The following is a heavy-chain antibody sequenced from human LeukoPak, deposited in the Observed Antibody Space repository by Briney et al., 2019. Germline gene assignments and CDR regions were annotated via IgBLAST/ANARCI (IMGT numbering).Heavy chain of an antibody. CDR3: ATEWELLYYFDY. J-gene: IGHJ4*02. Sequence: GGSLRLSCAASGFTFSRCSMNWVRQAPGKGLEWVSYISSSGTIDYSDSVKGRFTISRDNAKNSLYLQMNSLRDEDTAVYYCATEWELLYYFDYWGQGTLVTVSS. D-gene: IGHD1-26*01. CDR1: GFTFSRCS. V-gene: IGHV3-48*02. CDR2: ISSSGTI.